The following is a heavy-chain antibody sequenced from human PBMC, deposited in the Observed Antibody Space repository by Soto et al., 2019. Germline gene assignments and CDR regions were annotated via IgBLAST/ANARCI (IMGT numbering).Heavy chain of an antibody. D-gene: IGHD3-16*02. Sequence: EVQLLESGGGLVQPGGSLRLSCAASGFTFSSYAMSWVRQAPGKGLEWVSAISGSGGSTYYADSVKGRFTISRDNSKNTRYLQMNSLRAEDTAVYYCAKADNRIMITFGGVIVTSWGQGTLVTVSS. J-gene: IGHJ5*02. V-gene: IGHV3-23*01. CDR2: ISGSGGST. CDR3: AKADNRIMITFGGVIVTS. CDR1: GFTFSSYA.